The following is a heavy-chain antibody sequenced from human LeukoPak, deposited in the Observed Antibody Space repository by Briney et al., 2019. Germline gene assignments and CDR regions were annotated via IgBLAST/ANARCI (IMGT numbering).Heavy chain of an antibody. D-gene: IGHD3-10*01. CDR2: INEDGSAQ. J-gene: IGHJ4*02. CDR3: ATRESSMARSH. Sequence: GGSLRLSCAASGFIFSDYWMNWVRQVPGKGLEWVANINEDGSAQDYVDSVRGRFAISRDNAKNSLYLQMNSLRVEDTAIYYCATRESSMARSHWGQGTLVTVSS. CDR1: GFIFSDYW. V-gene: IGHV3-7*01.